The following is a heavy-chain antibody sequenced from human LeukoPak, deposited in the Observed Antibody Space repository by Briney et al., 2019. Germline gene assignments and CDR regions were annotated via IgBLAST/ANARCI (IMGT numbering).Heavy chain of an antibody. CDR1: GFSIGSGYY. CDR3: AREGRYCGSTSCHYFDY. D-gene: IGHD2-2*01. Sequence: SETLSLTCTVSGFSIGSGYYWGWIRQPPGKGLEWIGSVYHSGSTYYNPSLKSRVTISVDTSKNQFSLKLTSVTAADTAVYYCAREGRYCGSTSCHYFDYWGQGTLVTVSS. V-gene: IGHV4-38-2*02. J-gene: IGHJ4*02. CDR2: VYHSGST.